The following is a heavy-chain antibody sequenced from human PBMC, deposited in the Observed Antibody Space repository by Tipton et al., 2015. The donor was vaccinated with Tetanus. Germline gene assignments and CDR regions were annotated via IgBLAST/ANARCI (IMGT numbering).Heavy chain of an antibody. CDR1: GGSLSGYH. CDR3: ARTPDYYYGMDV. V-gene: IGHV4-34*01. Sequence: QVQLVQSGAEVKPSETLSLSCAVYGGSLSGYHWSWIRQPPGKGLEWIGEIYYSGTTNYNPSLKSRVTISTDKSKNQASLRLNSVTAADTAVYFCARTPDYYYGMDVWGQGTTVTVSS. J-gene: IGHJ6*02. CDR2: IYYSGTT.